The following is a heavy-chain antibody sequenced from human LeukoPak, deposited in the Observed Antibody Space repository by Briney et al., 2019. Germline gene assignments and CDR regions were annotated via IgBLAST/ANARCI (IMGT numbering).Heavy chain of an antibody. J-gene: IGHJ1*01. CDR2: IYYSGST. V-gene: IGHV4-39*07. Sequence: PSETLSLTCTVSGGSISSSDYYWGWIRQPPGQGPEWIGSIYYSGSTNYNPSLKSRVTISVDTSKNQFSLKLSSVTAADTAVYYCATVQVFDYGSGAAEYFQHWGQGTLVTVSS. CDR3: ATVQVFDYGSGAAEYFQH. CDR1: GGSISSSDYY. D-gene: IGHD3-10*01.